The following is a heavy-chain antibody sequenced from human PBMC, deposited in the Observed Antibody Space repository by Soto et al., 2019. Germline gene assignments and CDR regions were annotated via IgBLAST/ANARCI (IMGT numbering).Heavy chain of an antibody. J-gene: IGHJ4*02. CDR3: ARPRPNFGAVDS. CDR1: GYSITSSSF. Sequence: SETLSLTCAVSGYSITSSSFWGWIRQPPGKGLEWIGSIYLGGTTYYDPSLKSRVTISVDTSRNEFSLKLSSVPAADTAVYYCARPRPNFGAVDSWGQGALVTVSS. CDR2: IYLGGTT. V-gene: IGHV4-38-2*01. D-gene: IGHD3-10*01.